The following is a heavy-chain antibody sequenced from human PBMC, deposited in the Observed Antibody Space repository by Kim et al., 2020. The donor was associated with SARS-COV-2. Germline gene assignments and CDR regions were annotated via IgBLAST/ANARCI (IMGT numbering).Heavy chain of an antibody. J-gene: IGHJ5*02. V-gene: IGHV4-61*01. CDR2: IYHIGST. D-gene: IGHD3-10*01. Sequence: SETLSLICTVSGRSVRSGSYYWSWIRQPPGKGLEWMGYIYHIGSTNYNAALRNRVTMSVDTSKNQFSLNLRSVSAADTAVYYCASAVWFGSGEKDLFDLWGQGTLVTVSS. CDR3: ASAVWFGSGEKDLFDL. CDR1: GRSVRSGSYY.